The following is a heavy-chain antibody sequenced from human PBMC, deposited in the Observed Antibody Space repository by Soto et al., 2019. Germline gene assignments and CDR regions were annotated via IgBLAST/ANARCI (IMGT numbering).Heavy chain of an antibody. CDR1: GGSISSYY. Sequence: SETLSLTCTVSGGSISSYYWSWIRQPPGKGLEWIGYIYYSGSTNYNPSLKSRVTISVDTSKNQFSLKLSPVTAADTAVYYCASLPRSPLQLAVDYWGQGTLVTVSS. CDR3: ASLPRSPLQLAVDY. V-gene: IGHV4-59*01. J-gene: IGHJ4*02. CDR2: IYYSGST. D-gene: IGHD6-6*01.